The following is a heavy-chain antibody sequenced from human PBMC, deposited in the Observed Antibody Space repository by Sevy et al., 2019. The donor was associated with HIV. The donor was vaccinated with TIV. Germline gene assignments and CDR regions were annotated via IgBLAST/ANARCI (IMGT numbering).Heavy chain of an antibody. CDR3: AKSVDA. J-gene: IGHJ6*04. Sequence: GGSLRLSCAASGFTFNNYWMTWFRQAQGKGLEWVDNINTDGSGKYYVDSVRGRFTISRDNAKNSLYLQMNSLRADDTAVYYCAKSVDAWGKGTTVTVSS. CDR1: GFTFNNYW. V-gene: IGHV3-7*01. CDR2: INTDGSGK.